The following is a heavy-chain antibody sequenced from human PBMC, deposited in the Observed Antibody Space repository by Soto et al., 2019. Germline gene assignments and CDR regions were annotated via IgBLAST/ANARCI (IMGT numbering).Heavy chain of an antibody. CDR3: ARGHHDVSPDDYYYYMDV. J-gene: IGHJ6*03. D-gene: IGHD3-3*01. V-gene: IGHV4-59*01. CDR2: IYYSGST. Sequence: QVQLQESGPGLVKPSETLSLTCTVSGGSISSYYWSWIRQPPGKGLEWIGYIYYSGSTNYNPSLKSRGATSVATSKNHYFMELSSVAAAATAVYYWARGHHDVSPDDYYYYMDVWGKGTTVTVSS. CDR1: GGSISSYY.